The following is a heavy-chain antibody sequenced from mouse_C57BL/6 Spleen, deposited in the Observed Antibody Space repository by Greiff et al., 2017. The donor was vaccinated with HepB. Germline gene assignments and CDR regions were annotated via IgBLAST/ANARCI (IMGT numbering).Heavy chain of an antibody. CDR1: GYTFTDYE. CDR2: IDPETGGT. D-gene: IGHD2-1*01. CDR3: TRGPHGNYCYYYAMDY. Sequence: QVQLQHSGAELVRPGASVTLSCKASGYTFTDYEMHWVKQTPVHGLEWIGAIDPETGGTAYNQKFTGKAILTADKSSSTAYMELRSLTSEDSAVYYCTRGPHGNYCYYYAMDYWGQGTSVTVSS. J-gene: IGHJ4*01. V-gene: IGHV1-15*01.